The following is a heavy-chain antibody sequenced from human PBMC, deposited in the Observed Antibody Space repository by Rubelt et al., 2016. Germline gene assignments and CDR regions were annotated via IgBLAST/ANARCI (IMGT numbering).Heavy chain of an antibody. J-gene: IGHJ4*02. CDR3: GRDGVGFDY. Sequence: QVQLVQSGAEVKKPGASVKVSCKASGYTFNNYFLHWVRQAPGQGLEWMGIINPSGGYPTYAQKFQGRVTMTWDSSTSTLYMELNTLGSEDTAVYYCGRDGVGFDYWGQGTLVTVSS. V-gene: IGHV1-46*02. CDR1: GYTFNNYF. D-gene: IGHD1-26*01. CDR2: INPSGGYP.